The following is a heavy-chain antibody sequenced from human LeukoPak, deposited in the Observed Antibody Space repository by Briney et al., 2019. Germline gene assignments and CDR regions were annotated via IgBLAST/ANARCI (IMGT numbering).Heavy chain of an antibody. CDR3: AKEYYDFWNGSFDY. CDR1: GFTFSRYG. V-gene: IGHV3-30*02. D-gene: IGHD3-3*01. J-gene: IGHJ4*02. CDR2: IRYDGSNK. Sequence: GGSLRLSCAASGFTFSRYGMHWVRQAPGKGLEWVAFIRYDGSNKYYADSVKGRFTISRDNSKNTLYLQMNSLRAEDTAVYYCAKEYYDFWNGSFDYWSQGTLVTVSS.